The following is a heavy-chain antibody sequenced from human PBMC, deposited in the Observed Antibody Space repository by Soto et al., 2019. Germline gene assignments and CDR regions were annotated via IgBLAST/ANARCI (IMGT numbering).Heavy chain of an antibody. Sequence: SETLSLTCAVYGGSFSGYYWSWIRQPPGKGLEWIGEINHSGSTNYNPSLKSRVTISVDTSKNQFSLKLSSVTAADTAVYYCARRYSSIAARPIWYFDYWGQGTLVTVSS. CDR2: INHSGST. V-gene: IGHV4-34*01. J-gene: IGHJ4*02. CDR1: GGSFSGYY. CDR3: ARRYSSIAARPIWYFDY. D-gene: IGHD6-6*01.